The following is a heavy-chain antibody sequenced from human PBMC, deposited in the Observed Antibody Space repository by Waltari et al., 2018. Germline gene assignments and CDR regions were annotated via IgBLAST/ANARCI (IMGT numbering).Heavy chain of an antibody. CDR1: GFPFRHGA. CDR2: ISYDGINK. D-gene: IGHD3-9*01. V-gene: IGHV3-30*04. CDR3: ARGFNFDWLVIDY. J-gene: IGHJ4*02. Sequence: QVQLVESGGGVVQPGRSLRLSCAASGFPFRHGAMHWVRQAPGKGLEWVALISYDGINKYYVDSVKGRFTISRDNSKNTLYLQMNSLRPEDTAVYYCARGFNFDWLVIDYWGQGTLVTVSS.